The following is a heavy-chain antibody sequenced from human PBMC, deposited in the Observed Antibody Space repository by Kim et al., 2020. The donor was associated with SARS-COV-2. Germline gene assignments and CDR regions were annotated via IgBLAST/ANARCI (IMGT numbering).Heavy chain of an antibody. CDR3: ARDGDRGVGSAFDY. D-gene: IGHD7-27*01. CDR2: ISSSSSYI. CDR1: GFTFSSYS. Sequence: GGSLRLSCAASGFTFSSYSMNWVRQAPGKGLEWVSSISSSSSYIYYADTVKGRFTISRDNAKNSLYLQMNSLRAEDTAVYYCARDGDRGVGSAFDYWGQGTLVTVSS. J-gene: IGHJ4*02. V-gene: IGHV3-21*01.